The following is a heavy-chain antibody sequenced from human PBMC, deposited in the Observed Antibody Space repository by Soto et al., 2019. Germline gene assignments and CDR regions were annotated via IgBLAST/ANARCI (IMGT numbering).Heavy chain of an antibody. V-gene: IGHV2-70*13. CDR3: PGMQAIRVRGANPQDFDS. D-gene: IGHD3-10*01. Sequence: SGPTLVNPTQTLTLTCTFSGFSLSTSGMCVSWIRQPPGKALEWLALIDWDDDKYYSTSLKTRLTISKDTSKNQVVLTMTNMDPGDTAPFYFPGMQAIRVRGANPQDFDSGAQGTRDPVPS. CDR1: GFSLSTSGMC. J-gene: IGHJ4*02. CDR2: IDWDDDK.